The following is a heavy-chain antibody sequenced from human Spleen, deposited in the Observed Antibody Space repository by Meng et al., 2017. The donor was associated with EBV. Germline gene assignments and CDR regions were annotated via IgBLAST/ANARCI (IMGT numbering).Heavy chain of an antibody. CDR3: AKGSGSYMYYFDY. D-gene: IGHD3-10*01. Sequence: QGLLKQGGPGLLKPSETLSLTCAVDGGAFSGYYWSWIRQSPGKGLEWIGEINHSGSTNYNPSLKSRVTISVDTSKNQFSLKLSSVTAADTAVYYCAKGSGSYMYYFDYWGQGTLVTVSS. CDR1: GGAFSGYY. J-gene: IGHJ4*02. V-gene: IGHV4-34*01. CDR2: INHSGST.